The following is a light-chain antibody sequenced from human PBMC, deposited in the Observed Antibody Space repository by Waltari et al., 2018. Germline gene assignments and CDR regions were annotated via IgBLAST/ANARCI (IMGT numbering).Light chain of an antibody. CDR3: HQHNSWPPLS. CDR2: GAS. J-gene: IGKJ4*01. CDR1: QSVSIN. Sequence: EIVMTQSPATLSVSPGERATLSCRASQSVSINLAWYQQKPGQAPRLLIHGASTRATGVPARFSGSGSGTDFTLTISGLQSEDYAVYFCHQHNSWPPLSFGGGTKVEIK. V-gene: IGKV3-15*01.